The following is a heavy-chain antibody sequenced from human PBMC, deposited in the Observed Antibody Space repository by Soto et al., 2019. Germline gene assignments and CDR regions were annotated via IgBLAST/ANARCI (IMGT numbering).Heavy chain of an antibody. CDR1: GFTFSGSA. D-gene: IGHD1-1*01. CDR3: TTHNWNDPDAFDI. CDR2: IRSKANSYAT. Sequence: PGGSLRLSCAASGFTFSGSAMHWVRQASGKGLEWVGRIRSKANSYATAYAASVKGRFTISRDDSKNTAYLQMNSLKTEDTAVYYCTTHNWNDPDAFDIWGQGTMVTVSS. V-gene: IGHV3-73*01. J-gene: IGHJ3*02.